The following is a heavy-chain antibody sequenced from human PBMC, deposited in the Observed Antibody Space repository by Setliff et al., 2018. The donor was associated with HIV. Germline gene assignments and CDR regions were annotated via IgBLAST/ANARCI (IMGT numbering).Heavy chain of an antibody. CDR1: GFAFSSSE. D-gene: IGHD3-3*01. Sequence: PGGSLRLSCAASGFAFSSSEMNWVRQAPGRGLEWVSSISIGSGGAIDYADSVQGRFTISRDNSKNSLYLQMNSLRVEDTAVYYCARDYLYYNLYNGSPVYGMDVWGQGTTVTVSS. J-gene: IGHJ6*02. CDR2: ISIGSGGAI. CDR3: ARDYLYYNLYNGSPVYGMDV. V-gene: IGHV3-48*03.